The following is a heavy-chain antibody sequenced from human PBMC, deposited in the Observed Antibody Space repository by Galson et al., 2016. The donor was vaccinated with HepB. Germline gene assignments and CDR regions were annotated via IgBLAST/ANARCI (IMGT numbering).Heavy chain of an antibody. CDR2: IRGSGDDT. D-gene: IGHD4-17*01. CDR1: GFSLKYYA. J-gene: IGHJ4*02. V-gene: IGHV3-23*01. Sequence: SLRLSCAVSGFSLKYYAMSWVHQAPGKGLEWVSAIRGSGDDTYYSDSVKGRFTISRDNSKNTLDLQMTSLRAEDTALYYCARARQNLRVLDYWGQGTLVTVSS. CDR3: ARARQNLRVLDY.